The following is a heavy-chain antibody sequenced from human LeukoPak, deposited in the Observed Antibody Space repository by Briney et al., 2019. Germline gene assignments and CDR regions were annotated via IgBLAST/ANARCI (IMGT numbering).Heavy chain of an antibody. CDR2: ISAYNGNT. D-gene: IGHD5-18*01. J-gene: IGHJ4*02. CDR3: AREIGPRQLHLWASAFDY. CDR1: GYTFTSYG. V-gene: IGHV1-18*01. Sequence: VASVKVSCKASGYTFTSYGISWGRQAPGQGLEWMGWISAYNGNTNYAQKLQGRVTMTRDTSTSTVYMELSSLRSEDTAVYYCAREIGPRQLHLWASAFDYWGQGTLVTVSS.